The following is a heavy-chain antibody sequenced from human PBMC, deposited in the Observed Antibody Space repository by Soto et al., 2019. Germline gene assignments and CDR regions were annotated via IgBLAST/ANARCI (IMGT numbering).Heavy chain of an antibody. J-gene: IGHJ4*02. CDR2: INAGNGNT. D-gene: IGHD5-12*01. V-gene: IGHV1-3*01. CDR3: ARRPSGPHGPVDY. Sequence: QVQLVQSGAEVKKPGASVKVSCKASGYPFTSYAMHWVRQAPGQRLEWMGWINAGNGNTKYSQKFQGRVTITRDTSASAACVGLSRLRSEETADYCGARRPSGPHGPVDYWGQGTLVTVSS. CDR1: GYPFTSYA.